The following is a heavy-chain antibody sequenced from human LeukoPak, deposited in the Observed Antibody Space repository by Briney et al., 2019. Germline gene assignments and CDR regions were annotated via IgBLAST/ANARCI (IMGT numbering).Heavy chain of an antibody. Sequence: SETLSLTCAVYGGSFSGYYWSWIRQPPGKGLEWIGEINHSGSTNYNPSLKSRVTISVDTSKNQFSLKLSSVTAADTAVYYCARDRTMVRGVGYYYYYGMDVWGQGTTVTASS. CDR1: GGSFSGYY. CDR3: ARDRTMVRGVGYYYYYGMDV. CDR2: INHSGST. J-gene: IGHJ6*02. V-gene: IGHV4-34*01. D-gene: IGHD3-10*01.